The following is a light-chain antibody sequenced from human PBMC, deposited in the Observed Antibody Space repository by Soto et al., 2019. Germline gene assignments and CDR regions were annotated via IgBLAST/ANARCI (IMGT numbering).Light chain of an antibody. V-gene: IGKV3-20*01. Sequence: EIVLTQSPGTLSLSPGERATLSCRASQSVSSRDLAWYQQKPGQAPRLLIYATSSRAAGIPDRFSGSGSGTDFTLTISRLEPEDFAVYYCQQYDNSPGYTFGQWTKLEIK. CDR2: ATS. J-gene: IGKJ2*01. CDR1: QSVSSRD. CDR3: QQYDNSPGYT.